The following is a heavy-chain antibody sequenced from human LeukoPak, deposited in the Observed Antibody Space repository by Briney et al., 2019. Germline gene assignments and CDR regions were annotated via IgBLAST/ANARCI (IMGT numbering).Heavy chain of an antibody. Sequence: GGSLRLSCAASGLTFSTYSMRWVRQAPGKGLEWVSTITTSGRGTHYADSVKGRFSISRDNSKNTLYLQMNSLRTEDTAIYYCAKGKSGSGSDVWGQGTTVIVSS. V-gene: IGHV3-23*01. CDR3: AKGKSGSGSDV. CDR2: ITTSGRGT. D-gene: IGHD3-10*01. J-gene: IGHJ6*02. CDR1: GLTFSTYS.